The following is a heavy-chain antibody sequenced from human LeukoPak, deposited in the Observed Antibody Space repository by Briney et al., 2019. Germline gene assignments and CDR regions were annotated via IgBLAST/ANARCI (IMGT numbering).Heavy chain of an antibody. CDR2: GST. J-gene: IGHJ3*02. V-gene: IGHV4-61*01. CDR1: GGSVSSGSYY. CDR3: ARGSGDDAFDI. Sequence: PSETLSLTCTVSGGSVSSGSYYWSWIRQPPGKGLEWIGGSTNYNPSLKSRVTISVDTSKNQFSLKLSSVTAADTAVYYCARGSGDDAFDIWGQGTMVTASS. D-gene: IGHD2-21*01.